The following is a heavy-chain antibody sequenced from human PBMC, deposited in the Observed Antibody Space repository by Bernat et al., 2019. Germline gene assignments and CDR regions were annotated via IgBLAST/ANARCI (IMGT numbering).Heavy chain of an antibody. CDR3: AGTVFGAPPRDV. J-gene: IGHJ4*02. CDR2: IKKDGTET. D-gene: IGHD3-3*01. Sequence: EVQLVESGGGLVQPGGSLRLSCVASGFTLSDYWMTWVRQAPGKGLEWVANIKKDGTETNYVVSVRGRFTISRDNAKNSVYLHMNSLRAEDTAVYYCAGTVFGAPPRDVWGQGTLVTVSS. V-gene: IGHV3-7*01. CDR1: GFTLSDYW.